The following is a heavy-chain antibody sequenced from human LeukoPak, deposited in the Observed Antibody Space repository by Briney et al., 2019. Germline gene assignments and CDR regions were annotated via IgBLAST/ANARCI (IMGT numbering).Heavy chain of an antibody. CDR2: MNPNSGNT. Sequence: GASVKVSCKASGYTFTSYDINWVRQATGQGLEWMGWMNPNSGNTGYAQKFQGRVTMTRNTSISTAYMELSSLRSEDTAVYYCAREYSSSWGYYYYYYMDVWGQGTQVTVSS. J-gene: IGHJ6*03. CDR1: GYTFTSYD. V-gene: IGHV1-8*01. CDR3: AREYSSSWGYYYYYYMDV. D-gene: IGHD6-13*01.